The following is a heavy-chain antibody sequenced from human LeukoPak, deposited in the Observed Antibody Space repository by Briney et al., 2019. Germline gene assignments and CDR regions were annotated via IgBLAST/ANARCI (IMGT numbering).Heavy chain of an antibody. D-gene: IGHD6-6*01. Sequence: PSETLSLTCTVSGGPISSYYWSWIRQPPGKGLEWIGYIYYSGSTNYNPSLKSRVTISVDTSKNQFSLKLSSVTAADTAVYYCARIRIAARRNYYYYMDVWGKGTTVTVSS. V-gene: IGHV4-59*01. J-gene: IGHJ6*03. CDR1: GGPISSYY. CDR2: IYYSGST. CDR3: ARIRIAARRNYYYYMDV.